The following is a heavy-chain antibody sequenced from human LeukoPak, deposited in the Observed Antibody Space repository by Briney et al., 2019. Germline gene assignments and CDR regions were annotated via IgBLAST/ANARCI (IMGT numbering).Heavy chain of an antibody. Sequence: SQTLSLTCTVSGGSISSGGYYWSWIRQHPGKGLEWIGYIYYSGSTYYNPSLKSRVTMSVDTSKNQFSLKLSSVTAADTAVYYCARDLLGYCSSTSCYLGDYYGMDVWGQGTTVTVSS. CDR3: ARDLLGYCSSTSCYLGDYYGMDV. J-gene: IGHJ6*02. V-gene: IGHV4-31*03. CDR1: GGSISSGGYY. D-gene: IGHD2-2*01. CDR2: IYYSGST.